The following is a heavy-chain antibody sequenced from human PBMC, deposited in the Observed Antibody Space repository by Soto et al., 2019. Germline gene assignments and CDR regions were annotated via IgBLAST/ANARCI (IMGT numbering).Heavy chain of an antibody. CDR1: GGSISSGGYS. V-gene: IGHV4-30-2*01. CDR3: ARVPDR. D-gene: IGHD2-2*01. Sequence: QLQLKESGSGLVKPSQTLSLTCAVSGGSISSGGYSWSWIRQPPGKGLEWIGYIYHSGSTYYNPPLKSRVTISVDRSKNQFSLKLSSVTAADTAVYYCARVPDRWGQGTLVTVSS. CDR2: IYHSGST. J-gene: IGHJ5*02.